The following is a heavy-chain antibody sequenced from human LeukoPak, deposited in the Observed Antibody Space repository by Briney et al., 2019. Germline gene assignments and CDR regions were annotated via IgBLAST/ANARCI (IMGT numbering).Heavy chain of an antibody. CDR3: ARDTSGYYDY. J-gene: IGHJ4*02. CDR1: GFTFSDYY. D-gene: IGHD2-15*01. V-gene: IGHV3-33*08. Sequence: PGGSLRLSCAASGFTFSDYYMSWIRQAPGKGLDWVGVIWFDGSNRYYADSVKGRFTISRDNSKNTLYLQVNSVRAEDTAVYYCARDTSGYYDYWGQGALVTVSS. CDR2: IWFDGSNR.